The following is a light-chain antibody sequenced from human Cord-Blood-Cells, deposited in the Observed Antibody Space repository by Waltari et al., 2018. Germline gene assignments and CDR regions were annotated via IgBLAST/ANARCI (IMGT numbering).Light chain of an antibody. Sequence: DIQMTQSPSSLSVSVGDRVTLTCQASQDISNYLNWYQQKPGKAPKLLIYDASNLETGVPSRFSGSGSGTDFTFTISSLQPEDIATYYCQQYDNLPPFTFGPGTKVDIK. CDR1: QDISNY. J-gene: IGKJ3*01. V-gene: IGKV1-33*01. CDR3: QQYDNLPPFT. CDR2: DAS.